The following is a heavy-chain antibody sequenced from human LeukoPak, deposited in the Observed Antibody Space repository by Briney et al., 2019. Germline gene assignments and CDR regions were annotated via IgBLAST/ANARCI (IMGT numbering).Heavy chain of an antibody. CDR3: ARDGGAVAGTYYYYGMDV. D-gene: IGHD6-19*01. CDR2: IYTSGSI. Sequence: PSETLSLTCTVSGGSISSYYWSWIRQPAGKGLEWIGRIYTSGSINYNPSLKSRVTMSVDTSKNQFSLKLSSVTAADTAVYYCARDGGAVAGTYYYYGMDVWGQGATVTVSS. J-gene: IGHJ6*02. V-gene: IGHV4-4*07. CDR1: GGSISSYY.